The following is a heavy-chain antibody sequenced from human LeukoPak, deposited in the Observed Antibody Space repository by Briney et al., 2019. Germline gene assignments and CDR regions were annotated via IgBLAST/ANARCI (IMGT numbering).Heavy chain of an antibody. J-gene: IGHJ5*02. V-gene: IGHV4-39*01. CDR3: ARQDHSIIWYHWFDP. CDR2: IYYGGST. D-gene: IGHD6-13*01. CDR1: GGSISKSNHY. Sequence: KPAETLSLTCSVSGGSISKSNHYWGRIRQPPGKGLGWIGSIYYGGSTYYNPSLKSPVTISVATSKNQFSLRLRSVTAADTAVYYCARQDHSIIWYHWFDPWGKGTVDTVSS.